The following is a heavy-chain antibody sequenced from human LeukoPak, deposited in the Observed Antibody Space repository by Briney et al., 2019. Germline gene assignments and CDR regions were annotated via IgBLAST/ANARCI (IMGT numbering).Heavy chain of an antibody. Sequence: KPSETLSHTCAVYGGSFSGYYWSWIRQPPGKGLEWIGEINHSGSTNYNPSLKSRVTISVDTSKNQFSLKLSSVTAADTAVYYCARGRFLRFWGQGTLVTVSS. V-gene: IGHV4-34*01. J-gene: IGHJ4*02. CDR1: GGSFSGYY. CDR2: INHSGST. D-gene: IGHD3-3*01. CDR3: ARGRFLRF.